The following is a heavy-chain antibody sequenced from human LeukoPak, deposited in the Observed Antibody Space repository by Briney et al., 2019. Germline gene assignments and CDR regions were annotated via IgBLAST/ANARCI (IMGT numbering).Heavy chain of an antibody. CDR3: ASPPGRPNGD. D-gene: IGHD7-27*01. CDR2: ISGSGGST. J-gene: IGHJ4*02. CDR1: GFTCTTYA. V-gene: IGHV3-23*01. Sequence: GGSLRLSCAASGFTCTTYAMNWVRQAPGKGLEWVSGISGSGGSTYYADSVKGRFTISRDNSKNTLYLQMNSLRVEDTAMYYCASPPGRPNGDWGQGTLVTVSS.